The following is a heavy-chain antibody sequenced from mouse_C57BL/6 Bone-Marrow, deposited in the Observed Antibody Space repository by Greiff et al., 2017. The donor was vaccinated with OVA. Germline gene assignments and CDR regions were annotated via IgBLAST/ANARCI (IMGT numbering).Heavy chain of an antibody. J-gene: IGHJ3*01. Sequence: EVQGVESGAELVRPGASVKLSCTASGFNIKDDYMHWVKQRPEQGLEWIGWIAPENGDTEYASKFQGKATITADTSSNTAYLQLSSLTSEDTAVYYCASPSIYYGYDYFAYWGQGTLVTVSA. CDR1: GFNIKDDY. V-gene: IGHV14-4*01. CDR2: IAPENGDT. CDR3: ASPSIYYGYDYFAY. D-gene: IGHD2-2*01.